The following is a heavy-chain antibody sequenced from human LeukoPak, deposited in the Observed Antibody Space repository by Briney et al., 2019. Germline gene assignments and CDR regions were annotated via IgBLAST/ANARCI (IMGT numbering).Heavy chain of an antibody. D-gene: IGHD3-16*01. CDR3: ARVTLESGEQGAFYI. Sequence: GASVKVSCKASGGTFSSYAISWVRQAPGQGLEWMGRIIPILGIANYAQKFQGRVTITADKSTSTAYMELSSLRSEDTAVYYCARVTLESGEQGAFYIWGQGTMVTVSS. CDR1: GGTFSSYA. V-gene: IGHV1-69*04. CDR2: IIPILGIA. J-gene: IGHJ3*02.